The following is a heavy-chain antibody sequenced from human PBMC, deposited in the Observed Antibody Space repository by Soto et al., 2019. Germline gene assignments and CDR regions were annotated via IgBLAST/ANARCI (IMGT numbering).Heavy chain of an antibody. D-gene: IGHD6-13*01. CDR3: ARWGGLRRYRSSRPSHRGLFDY. CDR1: GGSISSRSYY. Sequence: XATLSLTFTVSGGSISSRSYYWGCIRQPPGKGLEWIGSIYYSGSTYYNPSLKSRVTISVDTSKNQFSLKLSSVTAADTAVYYCARWGGLRRYRSSRPSHRGLFDYWGQGTLVTV. V-gene: IGHV4-39*01. CDR2: IYYSGST. J-gene: IGHJ4*02.